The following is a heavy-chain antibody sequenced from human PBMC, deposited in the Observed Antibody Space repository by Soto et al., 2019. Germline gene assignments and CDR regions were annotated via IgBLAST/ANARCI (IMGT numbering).Heavy chain of an antibody. Sequence: QVQLVESGGGVVQPGRSLRLSCAASGFTFSTYGMHWVRQAPGKGLEWVAVMSFDGNNEYYADSVKGGFTIFRDNSKDTLFLQMNTLRAEDAAVYYCARGRGPLEYFIDYWGQGTLVTVSS. CDR2: MSFDGNNE. J-gene: IGHJ4*02. CDR1: GFTFSTYG. V-gene: IGHV3-30*03. D-gene: IGHD3-10*01. CDR3: ARGRGPLEYFIDY.